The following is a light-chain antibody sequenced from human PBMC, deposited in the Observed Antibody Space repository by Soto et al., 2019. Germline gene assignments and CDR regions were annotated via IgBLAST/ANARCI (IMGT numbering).Light chain of an antibody. J-gene: IGLJ1*01. Sequence: QSALTQPASVSGSPGQSISISCTGTSSDVGIYDYVSWYQHHPGKAPKLMIYEVSNRPSGVSNRFSGSKSGNTASLTISGLQAEDDGDYYCSSYTSRSTLVFGTGTKLTVL. V-gene: IGLV2-14*01. CDR2: EVS. CDR3: SSYTSRSTLV. CDR1: SSDVGIYDY.